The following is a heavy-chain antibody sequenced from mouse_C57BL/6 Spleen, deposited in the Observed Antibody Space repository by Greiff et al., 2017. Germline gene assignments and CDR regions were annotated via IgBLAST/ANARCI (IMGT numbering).Heavy chain of an antibody. CDR3: ARSATTTVVYDC. CDR1: GFTFTDYY. J-gene: IGHJ2*01. D-gene: IGHD1-1*01. Sequence: EVQLVESGGGLVQPGGSLSLSCAASGFTFTDYYMRWVRQPPGKALEWLGFIRNKSNGYTTEYSASVKGRFTISRDNSQSILYLQMSALRAEDIATYYWARSATTTVVYDCWGQGTTLTVSS. CDR2: IRNKSNGYTT. V-gene: IGHV7-3*01.